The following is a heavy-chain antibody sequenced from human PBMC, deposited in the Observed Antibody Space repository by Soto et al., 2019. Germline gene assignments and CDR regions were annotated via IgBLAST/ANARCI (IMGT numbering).Heavy chain of an antibody. J-gene: IGHJ6*02. D-gene: IGHD3-10*01. CDR2: FKWNSGDV. V-gene: IGHV3-9*01. Sequence: PGGSLRLSCAASGFTFGDYAMHWVRQVPGKGLEWVSGFKWNSGDVGYADPVKGRFTISRDNARNYLYLQMNSLRPEDTAVYYCAKDRSSGSPYYGMDFWGQGTMVTVSS. CDR3: AKDRSSGSPYYGMDF. CDR1: GFTFGDYA.